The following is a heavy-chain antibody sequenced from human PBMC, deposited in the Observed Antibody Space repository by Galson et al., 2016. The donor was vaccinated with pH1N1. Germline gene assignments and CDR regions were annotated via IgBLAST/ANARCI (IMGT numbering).Heavy chain of an antibody. CDR2: VSWDGGST. V-gene: IGHV3-43*01. CDR3: AKEIQRGSYGMDV. CDR1: GFTFHDYT. Sequence: SLRLSCAASGFTFHDYTMHWVRQTPGKGLEWVSLVSWDGGSTYYADYVKGRFTVSRDNSNNSLYLQMNSLRSEDTALYYYAKEIQRGSYGMDVWGRGTTVTVSS. D-gene: IGHD3-16*01. J-gene: IGHJ6*02.